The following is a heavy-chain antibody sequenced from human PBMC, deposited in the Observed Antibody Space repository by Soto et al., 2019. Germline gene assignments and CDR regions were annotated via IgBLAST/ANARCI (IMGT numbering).Heavy chain of an antibody. CDR2: IYYSGST. CDR3: ARWPPIYGDYALDP. D-gene: IGHD4-17*01. CDR1: GGSISSSSYY. Sequence: QLQLQESGPGLVKPSETLSLTCTVSGGSISSSSYYWGWIRQPPGKGLEWIGSIYYSGSTYYNPSLKSRVTXXVXTXXNQFSLKLSSVTAADTAVYYCARWPPIYGDYALDPWGQGTLVTVSS. J-gene: IGHJ5*02. V-gene: IGHV4-39*01.